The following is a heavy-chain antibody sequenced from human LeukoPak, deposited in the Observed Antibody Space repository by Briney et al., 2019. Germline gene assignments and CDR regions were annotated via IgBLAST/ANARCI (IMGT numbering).Heavy chain of an antibody. J-gene: IGHJ4*02. D-gene: IGHD6-19*01. V-gene: IGHV3-23*01. CDR2: ISGSTGST. Sequence: GGSLRLSCAASGFTFSSYAMSWVRQAPGKGLEWVSAISGSTGSTYYADSVKGRFTISRDNSKSTLYLQMNSLRAEDTAVYYCAKDDHGGSGWRDYFDYWGQADLVTVSS. CDR1: GFTFSSYA. CDR3: AKDDHGGSGWRDYFDY.